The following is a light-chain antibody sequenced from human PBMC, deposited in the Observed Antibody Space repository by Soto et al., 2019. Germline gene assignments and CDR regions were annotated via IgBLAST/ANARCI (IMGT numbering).Light chain of an antibody. CDR1: QIVSSTY. CDR2: GAS. J-gene: IGKJ1*01. CDR3: QQYGTFPPT. V-gene: IGKV3-20*01. Sequence: EIVLTQSPGTLSLSPGERATLACRASQIVSSTYLAWFQQKAGQAPRLLIYGASTRATGIPDRFSGSGSGTDFTLTISGLEPEDFAVYYCQQYGTFPPTFGQGTKVDIK.